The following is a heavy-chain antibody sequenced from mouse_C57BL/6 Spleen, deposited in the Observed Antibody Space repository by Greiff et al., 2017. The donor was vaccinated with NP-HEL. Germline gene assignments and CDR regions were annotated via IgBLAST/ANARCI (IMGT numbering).Heavy chain of an antibody. V-gene: IGHV1-26*01. J-gene: IGHJ2*01. CDR3: ARPYYGSSSLDY. CDR2: INPNNGGT. Sequence: EVQLQQSGPELVKPGASVKISCKASGYTFTDYYMNWVKQSHGKSLEWIGDINPNNGGTSYNQKFKGKATLTVDKSSSTAYMELRSLTSEDSAVYYCARPYYGSSSLDYWGQGTTLTVSS. D-gene: IGHD1-1*01. CDR1: GYTFTDYY.